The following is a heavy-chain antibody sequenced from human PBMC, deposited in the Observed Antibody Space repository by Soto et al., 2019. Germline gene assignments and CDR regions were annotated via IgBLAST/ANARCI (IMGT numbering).Heavy chain of an antibody. CDR1: GFTFSSYR. CDR3: ARDGGRGGGGYFDL. J-gene: IGHJ2*01. Sequence: EVQLVESGGGLVKPGGSLRLSCAASGFTFSSYRMNWVRQAPGKGLEWVSSISSSSSYIYYADSVKGRFTISRDNAKNSLYPQKNRLGAEDTGVYYCARDGGRGGGGYFDLWGRGTLVTVSS. CDR2: ISSSSSYI. D-gene: IGHD3-16*01. V-gene: IGHV3-21*01.